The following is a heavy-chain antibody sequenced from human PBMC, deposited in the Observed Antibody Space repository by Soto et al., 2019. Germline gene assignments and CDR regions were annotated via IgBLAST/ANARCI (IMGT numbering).Heavy chain of an antibody. CDR2: ISGYNGTT. D-gene: IGHD6-13*01. V-gene: IGHV1-18*01. Sequence: QAQLVQSGAEVKKPGASVKVSCKASGYVFSTYGITWVRQAPGQGLEWMGWISGYNGTTDDGQKLQGSVTLTIDASTTTTYMDLRNLKSDNTAVYYCARAKIYTSSWYAMDVWGQGTTVIVSS. J-gene: IGHJ6*02. CDR1: GYVFSTYG. CDR3: ARAKIYTSSWYAMDV.